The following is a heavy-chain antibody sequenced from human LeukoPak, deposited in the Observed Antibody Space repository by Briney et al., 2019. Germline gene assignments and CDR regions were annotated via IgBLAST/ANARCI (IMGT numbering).Heavy chain of an antibody. J-gene: IGHJ4*02. CDR1: GYSISSGYY. Sequence: SETLSLTCTVSGYSISSGYYWGWIRQPPGKGLEWIGSIYYSGSTYYNPSLKSRVTISVDTSKNQFSLKLSSVTAADTAVYYCAREGDGYYSLGYWGQGTLVTVSS. D-gene: IGHD3-22*01. CDR3: AREGDGYYSLGY. V-gene: IGHV4-38-2*02. CDR2: IYYSGST.